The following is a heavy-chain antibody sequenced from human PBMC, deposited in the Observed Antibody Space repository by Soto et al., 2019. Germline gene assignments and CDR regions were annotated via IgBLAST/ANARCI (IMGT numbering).Heavy chain of an antibody. Sequence: VQLLQSGAEVKKPGASVKVSCKASGYTFTNYGITWVRQAPGKGLEWVSGIDGGGTTDYADSVKGRFTISRDNSQDTLYLQMNSLRAEDTAVYYCATLLGFSSGGSWYSHVADYWGQGTLVTVSS. V-gene: IGHV3-23*01. J-gene: IGHJ4*02. D-gene: IGHD2-8*02. CDR3: ATLLGFSSGGSWYSHVADY. CDR2: IDGGGTT. CDR1: GYTFTNYG.